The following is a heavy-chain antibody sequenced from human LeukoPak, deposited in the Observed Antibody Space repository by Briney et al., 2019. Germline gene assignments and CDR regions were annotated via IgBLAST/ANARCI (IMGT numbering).Heavy chain of an antibody. D-gene: IGHD6-19*01. CDR2: ISSSSSTI. CDR3: ARTIAVAGTDWFDP. J-gene: IGHJ5*02. V-gene: IGHV3-11*04. Sequence: GGSLRLSCAASGFTFSDYYMSWIRQAPGKGLEWISYISSSSSTIYYADSVKGRFTISRDNAKNSLYLQMNSLRAEDTAVYYCARTIAVAGTDWFDPWGQGTLVTVSS. CDR1: GFTFSDYY.